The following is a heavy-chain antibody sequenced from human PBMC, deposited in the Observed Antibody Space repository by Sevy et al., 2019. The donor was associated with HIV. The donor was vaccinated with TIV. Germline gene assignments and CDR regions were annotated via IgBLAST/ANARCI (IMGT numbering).Heavy chain of an antibody. J-gene: IGHJ6*02. D-gene: IGHD3-10*01. CDR1: GFTFSSYG. CDR3: AKDQRLWFRELLYYYYYYGMDV. Sequence: GGCLRLSCAASGFTFSSYGMHWVRQAPGKGLEWVAVISYDGSNKYYADSVKGRFTISRDNSKNTLYLQMNSLRAEDTAVYYCAKDQRLWFRELLYYYYYYGMDVWGQGTTVTVSS. V-gene: IGHV3-30*18. CDR2: ISYDGSNK.